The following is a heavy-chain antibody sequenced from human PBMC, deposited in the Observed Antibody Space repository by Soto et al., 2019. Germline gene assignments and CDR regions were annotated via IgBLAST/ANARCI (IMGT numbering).Heavy chain of an antibody. CDR2: INSDGSIK. Sequence: PGGSLRLSCAASGFTLSSYWMHWVRQAPGKGLVWVSRINSDGSIKTYADSVKGRFTISRDNAKNTLYLQMNSLRAEDTAVYYCARVSCSGGSCYSGDIWGQGTMVTVSS. V-gene: IGHV3-74*03. J-gene: IGHJ3*02. CDR1: GFTLSSYW. D-gene: IGHD2-15*01. CDR3: ARVSCSGGSCYSGDI.